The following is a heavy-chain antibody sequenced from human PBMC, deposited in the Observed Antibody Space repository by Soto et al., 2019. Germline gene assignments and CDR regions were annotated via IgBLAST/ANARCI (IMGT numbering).Heavy chain of an antibody. CDR1: GFSLSTYGVG. Sequence: QITLKESGPALVKPTQTLPLSCTFSGFSLSTYGVGVGWFRQPPGKALEWLALIFWNDEERSTPSLKSRLTITQDTSKNQVVFTMTNMDPVDTATYFCVHTGYSYDAFAYWGRGTLLTVSS. V-gene: IGHV2-5*01. CDR2: IFWNDEE. D-gene: IGHD5-18*01. J-gene: IGHJ4*02. CDR3: VHTGYSYDAFAY.